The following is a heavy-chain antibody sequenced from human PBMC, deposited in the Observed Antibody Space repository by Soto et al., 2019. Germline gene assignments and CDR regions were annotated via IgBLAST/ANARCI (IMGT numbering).Heavy chain of an antibody. Sequence: GASVKVSCKASGGTFSSYAISWVRQAPGQGLEWMGGIIPIFGTANYAQKFQGRVTITADESTSTAYMELSSLRSEDTAVYYCARGEVAAAGDLDYWGQGTLVTVSS. J-gene: IGHJ4*02. CDR1: GGTFSSYA. V-gene: IGHV1-69*13. CDR2: IIPIFGTA. D-gene: IGHD6-13*01. CDR3: ARGEVAAAGDLDY.